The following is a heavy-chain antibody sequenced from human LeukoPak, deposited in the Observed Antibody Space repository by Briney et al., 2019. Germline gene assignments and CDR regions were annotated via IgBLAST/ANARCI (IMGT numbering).Heavy chain of an antibody. D-gene: IGHD1-26*01. Sequence: ASVKVSCKASGYTFTGYYMHWVRQAPGQGLEWMGWIIPNSGGTNYAQKFQGRVTMTRDTSISTAYMELSRLRSDDTAVYYCARDRVSGSPDYYYYYMDVWGKGTTVTVSS. J-gene: IGHJ6*03. CDR1: GYTFTGYY. CDR3: ARDRVSGSPDYYYYYMDV. V-gene: IGHV1-2*02. CDR2: IIPNSGGT.